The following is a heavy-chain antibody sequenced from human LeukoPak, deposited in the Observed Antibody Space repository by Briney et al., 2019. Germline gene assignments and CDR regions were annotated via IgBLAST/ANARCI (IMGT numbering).Heavy chain of an antibody. CDR3: VRTRPVSGWFDP. V-gene: IGHV2-70*11. CDR1: GFSLRASGMC. J-gene: IGHJ5*02. CDR2: IDWDNDK. D-gene: IGHD5/OR15-5a*01. Sequence: SGPTLVNPTQTLTLTCTFSGFSLRASGMCVSWIRQPPGKALEWLARIDWDNDKYYTTSLKTRLTISKDTSKNQVVLTMTNMDPVDTATYYCVRTRPVSGWFDPWGQGTLVTVSS.